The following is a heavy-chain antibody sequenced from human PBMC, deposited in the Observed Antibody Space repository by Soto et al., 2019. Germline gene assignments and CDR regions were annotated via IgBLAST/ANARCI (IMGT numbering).Heavy chain of an antibody. CDR2: IKSKTNGETT. Sequence: EVQLVESGGGWVNPGGSLRVSCAASGFTFSNAWMSWVRQAPGKGLEWVGRIKSKTNGETTDYAAPVKGRFTISRDDSKNTLFLQMNSLKTEDTAVYYCTTDDPINKNWGQGTLVTVSS. V-gene: IGHV3-15*01. CDR3: TTDDPINKN. J-gene: IGHJ4*02. CDR1: GFTFSNAW.